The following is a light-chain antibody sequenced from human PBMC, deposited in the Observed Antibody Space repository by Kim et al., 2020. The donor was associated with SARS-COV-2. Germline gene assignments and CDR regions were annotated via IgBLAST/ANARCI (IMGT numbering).Light chain of an antibody. J-gene: IGLJ3*02. V-gene: IGLV3-19*01. CDR3: NSRDSSGNHWV. CDR2: GKN. Sequence: ALGPTVRITCQGDSLRSYYASWYQQKPGQAPLLVIYGKNNRPSGIPDRFSGSSSGNTASLTITGAQAEDEADYYCNSRDSSGNHWVFGGGTQLTVL. CDR1: SLRSYY.